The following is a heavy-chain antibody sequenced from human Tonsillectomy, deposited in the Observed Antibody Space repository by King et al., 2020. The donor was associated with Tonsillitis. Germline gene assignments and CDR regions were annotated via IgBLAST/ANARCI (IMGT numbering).Heavy chain of an antibody. CDR1: GASIGSYY. J-gene: IGHJ3*01. Sequence: QLQESGPGLVKPSETLSLTCTVSGASIGSYYWSWLRQTPEKGLEWIGYIYYSGGTKYNPSLKSRVTVSMDTSKTQFSLKLASVTAADTAVYYYARYMEVVATNEAFDFGAPGTKVPVSS. CDR3: ARYMEVVATNEAFDF. CDR2: IYYSGGT. V-gene: IGHV4-59*08. D-gene: IGHD2-21*01.